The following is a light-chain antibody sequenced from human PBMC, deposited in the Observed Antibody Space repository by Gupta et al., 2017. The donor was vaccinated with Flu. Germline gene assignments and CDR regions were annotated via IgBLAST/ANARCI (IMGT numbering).Light chain of an antibody. CDR1: SSDVGGYNY. CDR3: SPYAGRNMWV. V-gene: IGLV2-8*01. J-gene: IGLJ2*01. Sequence: QSALTQPPSPSGSPGQSVTISCTGTSSDVGGYNYFSWYQQHPGKAPQLRMFDITKRPPGVPDRVSGSYSGNTASPPTLGIQPDDEDDDYCSPYAGRNMWVFGTGTKLTVL. CDR2: DIT.